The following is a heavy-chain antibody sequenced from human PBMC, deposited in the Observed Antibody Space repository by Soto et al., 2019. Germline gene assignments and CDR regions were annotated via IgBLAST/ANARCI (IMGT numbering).Heavy chain of an antibody. CDR3: ASVPVLRYFDWLVGSNYGMDV. CDR1: GGSFSGYY. J-gene: IGHJ6*02. V-gene: IGHV4-34*01. CDR2: INHSGST. D-gene: IGHD3-9*01. Sequence: SETLCLTCAVYGGSFSGYYWSWIRQPPGKGLEWIGEINHSGSTNYNPSLKSRVTISVDTSKNQFSLKLSSVTAADTAVYYCASVPVLRYFDWLVGSNYGMDVWGQGTTVTVS.